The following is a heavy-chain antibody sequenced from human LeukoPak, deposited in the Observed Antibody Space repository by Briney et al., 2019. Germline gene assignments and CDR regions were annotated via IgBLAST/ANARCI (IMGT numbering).Heavy chain of an antibody. V-gene: IGHV3-74*01. D-gene: IGHD6-19*01. Sequence: GGSLRLSCAASGFTFSSHWMHWVRQAPGKGLVWVSRIKSDGSSTSYADSVKGRFTISRDNAKNTLYLQMNSLRAEDTAVYYCATAVASSSGWYADYWGQGTLVTVSS. J-gene: IGHJ4*02. CDR1: GFTFSSHW. CDR3: ATAVASSSGWYADY. CDR2: IKSDGSST.